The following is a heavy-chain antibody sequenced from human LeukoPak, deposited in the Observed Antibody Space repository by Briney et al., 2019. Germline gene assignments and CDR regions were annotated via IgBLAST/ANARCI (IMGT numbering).Heavy chain of an antibody. CDR3: ARDQSPLITMIVVAPGGW. D-gene: IGHD3-22*01. CDR1: GYTFTSYG. J-gene: IGHJ4*02. Sequence: ASVKVSCKASGYTFTSYGISWVRQAPGQGLEWMGWISAYNGNTNYAQKLQGRVTMNTDTSTSTAYMELRSLRSDDTAVYYCARDQSPLITMIVVAPGGWWGQGTLVTVSS. CDR2: ISAYNGNT. V-gene: IGHV1-18*01.